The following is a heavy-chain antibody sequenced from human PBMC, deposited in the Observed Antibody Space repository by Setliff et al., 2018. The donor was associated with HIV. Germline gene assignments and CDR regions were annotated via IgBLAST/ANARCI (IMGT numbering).Heavy chain of an antibody. CDR1: GFTFSNYE. CDR2: VRYHGSDK. D-gene: IGHD7-27*01. CDR3: AKDSWGYHY. V-gene: IGHV3-30*02. Sequence: PGGSLRLSCAASGFTFSNYEMNWVRQAPGKGLEWVAFVRYHGSDKYYADSVKGRFTISRDNSKSTLYLQMNSLRPEDTAVYYCAKDSWGYHYWGQGTLVTVSS. J-gene: IGHJ4*02.